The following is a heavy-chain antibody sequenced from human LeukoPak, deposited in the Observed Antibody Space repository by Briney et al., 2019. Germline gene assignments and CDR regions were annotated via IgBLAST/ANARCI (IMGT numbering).Heavy chain of an antibody. Sequence: GGSLRLSCAASGFTFSSNAMHWVRQAPGKGLEWVAIISYDGSNKYYADSVKGRFTISRDKSKNTLYLQMNSLRGEDTAVYYCARDFRAFDIWGQGTMVTVSS. J-gene: IGHJ3*02. CDR2: ISYDGSNK. CDR1: GFTFSSNA. CDR3: ARDFRAFDI. V-gene: IGHV3-30*04.